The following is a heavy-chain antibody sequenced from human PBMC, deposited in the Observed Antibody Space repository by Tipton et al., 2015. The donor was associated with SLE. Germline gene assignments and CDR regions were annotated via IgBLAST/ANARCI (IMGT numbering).Heavy chain of an antibody. Sequence: TLSLTCTVSDGSIRSTNYYWGWIRQPPGKGLEWIGSIFYTGSTYYNPSLKSRVSFSIDTSKHQFSLKLNSVTAADTAVYYCARLLVAAGTTWFDPWGQGTLVTVSS. V-gene: IGHV4-39*07. CDR1: DGSIRSTNYY. CDR3: ARLLVAAGTTWFDP. D-gene: IGHD6-13*01. J-gene: IGHJ5*02. CDR2: IFYTGST.